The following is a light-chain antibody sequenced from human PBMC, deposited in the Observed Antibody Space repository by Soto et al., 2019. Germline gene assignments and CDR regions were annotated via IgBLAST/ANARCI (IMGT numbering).Light chain of an antibody. J-gene: IGLJ1*01. CDR2: DVS. CDR1: SSDVGAYNY. Sequence: QSALTQPASVSGSPGQSITISCTGTSSDVGAYNYVSWYQQHPGKVPKLMIYDVSDRPSGVSNRFSGSKSGNTASLTISGLQAEDEADYYWRSFTRSNSYDFGPGTKLTVL. V-gene: IGLV2-14*03. CDR3: RSFTRSNSYD.